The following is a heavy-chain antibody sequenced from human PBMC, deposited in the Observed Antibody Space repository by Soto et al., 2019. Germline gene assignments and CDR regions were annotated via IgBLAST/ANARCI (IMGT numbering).Heavy chain of an antibody. CDR1: GGSFSGYY. V-gene: IGHV4-34*01. Sequence: PSETLSLTCAVYGGSFSGYYWSWIRQPPGKGLEWIGEINHSGSTNYNPSLKSRVTISVDTSKNQFSLKLSSVTAADTAVYYCARGLKGQQPRVFSGAAYYYYYMDVWGKGTTVTVFS. CDR3: ARGLKGQQPRVFSGAAYYYYYMDV. CDR2: INHSGST. D-gene: IGHD6-13*01. J-gene: IGHJ6*03.